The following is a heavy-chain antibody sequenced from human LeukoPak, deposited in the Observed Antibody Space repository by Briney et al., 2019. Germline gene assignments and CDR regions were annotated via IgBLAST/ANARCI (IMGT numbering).Heavy chain of an antibody. J-gene: IGHJ6*03. CDR1: GYSISSGYY. CDR3: ARQGYSYGYWDYYYYMDV. Sequence: SETLSLTCTVSGYSISSGYYWGWIRQSPGKGLEWIGIINHSGSASYNPSLKSRVTISVDTSKNQFSLKLSSVTAADTAVYYCARQGYSYGYWDYYYYMDVWGKGTTVTISS. V-gene: IGHV4-38-2*02. D-gene: IGHD5-18*01. CDR2: INHSGSA.